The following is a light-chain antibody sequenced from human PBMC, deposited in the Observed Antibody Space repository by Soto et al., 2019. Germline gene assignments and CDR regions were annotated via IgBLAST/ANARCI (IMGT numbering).Light chain of an antibody. CDR3: MQRIQFPFT. CDR2: TAA. V-gene: IGKV2-40*01. CDR1: QTLFNTDDGNIY. J-gene: IGKJ3*01. Sequence: DIVMTQTPLSLLVTPGEPASISCRSSQTLFNTDDGNIYLDWYLQKPGQSPQLLIYTAAYRASGVPTKFSGSGSGTDFTLEISRVEAEDVGVYYCMQRIQFPFTFGPGTKLAIK.